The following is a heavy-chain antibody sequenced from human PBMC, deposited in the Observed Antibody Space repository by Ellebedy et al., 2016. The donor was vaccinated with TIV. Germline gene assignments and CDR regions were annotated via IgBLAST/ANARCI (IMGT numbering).Heavy chain of an antibody. D-gene: IGHD3-22*01. CDR1: GYTFTSYY. Sequence: AASVKVSCKASGYTFTSYYMHWVRPAPGQGLEWMGRINLSDGSPSYAQKFQGRVTMTRDTSTSTVYMELRSLRSEDTAVYSCARGSVYDSSGYYYGGRSDAWGQGSLVTVSS. J-gene: IGHJ5*02. V-gene: IGHV1-46*01. CDR2: INLSDGSP. CDR3: ARGSVYDSSGYYYGGRSDA.